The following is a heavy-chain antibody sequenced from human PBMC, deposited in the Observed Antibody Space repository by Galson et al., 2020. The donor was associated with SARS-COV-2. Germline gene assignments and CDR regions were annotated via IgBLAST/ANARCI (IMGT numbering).Heavy chain of an antibody. Sequence: GGSLRLSCAASGFTFSSYGMHWVRQAPGKGLEWVAVIWYDGSNKYHADSVKGRFTISRDNSKNTLYLQMNSLRAEDTAVYYCARDYDILTGYHFDYWGQGTLVTVSS. CDR3: ARDYDILTGYHFDY. CDR1: GFTFSSYG. CDR2: IWYDGSNK. D-gene: IGHD3-9*01. V-gene: IGHV3-33*01. J-gene: IGHJ4*02.